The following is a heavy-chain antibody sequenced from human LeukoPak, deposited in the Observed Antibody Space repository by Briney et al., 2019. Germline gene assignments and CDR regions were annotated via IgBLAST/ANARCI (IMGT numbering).Heavy chain of an antibody. CDR1: GFTFSSYS. D-gene: IGHD3-22*01. Sequence: PGGSLRLSCAASGFTFSSYSMNWVRQAPGKGLEWVSSISSSSSYIYYADSVKGRFTISRDNAKNSLYLQMNSLRAEDTAVYYCASAPYYYDSSGYEDDYWGQGTLVTVSS. J-gene: IGHJ4*02. V-gene: IGHV3-21*01. CDR2: ISSSSSYI. CDR3: ASAPYYYDSSGYEDDY.